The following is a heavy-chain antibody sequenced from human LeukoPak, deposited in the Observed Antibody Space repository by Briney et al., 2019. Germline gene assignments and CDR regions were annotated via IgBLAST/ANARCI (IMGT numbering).Heavy chain of an antibody. D-gene: IGHD6-13*01. CDR1: GYTFTSFG. Sequence: ASVKVSCKASGYTFTSFGISWVRQAPGQGLEWMGGIIPIFGTANYAQKFQGRVTITADESTSTAYMELSSLRSEDTAVYYCARVVEQQLVQGNWFDPWGQGTLVTVSS. CDR3: ARVVEQQLVQGNWFDP. J-gene: IGHJ5*02. CDR2: IIPIFGTA. V-gene: IGHV1-69*13.